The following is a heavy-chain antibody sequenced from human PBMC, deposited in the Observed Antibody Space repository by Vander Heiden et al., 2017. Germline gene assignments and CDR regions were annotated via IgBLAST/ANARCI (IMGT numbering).Heavy chain of an antibody. J-gene: IGHJ6*02. CDR2: IIPIFGTA. Sequence: QVQLVQSGAEVKKPGSSVKVSCKASGGTVSSYAISWVRQAPGQGLEWMGGIIPIFGTANYAQKFQGRVTITADESTSTAYMELSSLRSEDTAVYYCASRGGYSSGWYDYYYYGMDVWGQGTTVTVSS. D-gene: IGHD6-19*01. CDR3: ASRGGYSSGWYDYYYYGMDV. CDR1: GGTVSSYA. V-gene: IGHV1-69*01.